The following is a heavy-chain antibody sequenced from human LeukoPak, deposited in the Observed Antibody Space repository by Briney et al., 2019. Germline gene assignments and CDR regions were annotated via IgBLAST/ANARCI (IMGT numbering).Heavy chain of an antibody. CDR2: ISYSGNTV. J-gene: IGHJ3*02. CDR1: GFTFSDYF. CDR3: ARGRWELHDAFDI. V-gene: IGHV3-11*01. D-gene: IGHD4-23*01. Sequence: GGSLRLSCAASGFTFSDYFMTWIRQAPGEGLEWVSYISYSGNTVYYAESVKGRSTISRDNAKRSVYLQVNSLRAEDTAVYYCARGRWELHDAFDIWGQGTMVTASS.